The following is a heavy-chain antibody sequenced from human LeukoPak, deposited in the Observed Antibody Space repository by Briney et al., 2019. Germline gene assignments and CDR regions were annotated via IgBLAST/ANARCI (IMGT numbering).Heavy chain of an antibody. CDR2: INPNSGGT. CDR3: AREYCSSTSCYAPFDY. J-gene: IGHJ4*02. V-gene: IGHV1-2*02. CDR1: GYTFTGYY. Sequence: GASVKVSCKASGYTFTGYYMRWVRQAPGQGLEWMGWINPNSGGTNYAQKFQGRVTMTRDTSISTAYMELSRLRSDDTAVYYCAREYCSSTSCYAPFDYWGQGTLVTVSS. D-gene: IGHD2-2*01.